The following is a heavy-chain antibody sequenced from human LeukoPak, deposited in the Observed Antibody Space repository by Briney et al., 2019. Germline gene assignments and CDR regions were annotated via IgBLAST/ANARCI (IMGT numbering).Heavy chain of an antibody. CDR3: ARGHGLGVRYFDWLFPFDP. CDR2: IYHSGST. V-gene: IGHV4-30-2*01. CDR1: GGSLSSGGYS. Sequence: SETLSLTCAVSGGSLSSGGYSWSWIRQPPGKGLEWIGYIYHSGSTYYNPSLKSRVTISVDRSKNQFSLKLSSVTAADTAVYYCARGHGLGVRYFDWLFPFDPWGQGTLVTVSS. D-gene: IGHD3-9*01. J-gene: IGHJ5*02.